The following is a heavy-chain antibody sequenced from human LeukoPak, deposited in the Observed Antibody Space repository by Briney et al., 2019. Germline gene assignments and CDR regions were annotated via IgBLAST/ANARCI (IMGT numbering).Heavy chain of an antibody. J-gene: IGHJ6*03. CDR1: GGTFSSYA. CDR2: IIPIFGTA. Sequence: ASVKVSCKASGGTFSSYAISWVRQAPGQGLEWVGGIIPIFGTANYAQKFQGRVTITADESTSTAYMELSSLRSEDTAVYYCARSRGSGYYYMDVWGKGTTVTVSS. D-gene: IGHD2-2*01. CDR3: ARSRGSGYYYMDV. V-gene: IGHV1-69*13.